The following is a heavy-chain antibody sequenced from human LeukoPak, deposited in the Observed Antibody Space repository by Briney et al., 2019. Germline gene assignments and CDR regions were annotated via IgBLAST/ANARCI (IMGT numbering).Heavy chain of an antibody. CDR2: ISAYNGNT. J-gene: IGHJ4*02. V-gene: IGHV1-18*01. CDR1: GYTFTSYG. D-gene: IGHD5-12*01. Sequence: GASVKVSCKASGYTFTSYGISWVRQAPGQGLEWMGWISAYNGNTNYAQKLQGRVTMTSDTSISTAYMELSSLTSDDTAVYYCAREKIGSGYDQDLDYWGQGTLVTVSS. CDR3: AREKIGSGYDQDLDY.